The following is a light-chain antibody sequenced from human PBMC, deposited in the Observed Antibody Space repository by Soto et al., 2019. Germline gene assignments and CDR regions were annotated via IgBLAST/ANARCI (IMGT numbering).Light chain of an antibody. CDR1: QGISNY. Sequence: DIQMTQSPSSLSASVGDRVTITCRASQGISNYLAWYQQKPGKVPKLLIYAASTLQTGIPSRFSGSGSGTDFTLTIISLQPEDVATYYCQKYNSAPRTFGQGTKVEIK. V-gene: IGKV1-27*01. CDR3: QKYNSAPRT. CDR2: AAS. J-gene: IGKJ1*01.